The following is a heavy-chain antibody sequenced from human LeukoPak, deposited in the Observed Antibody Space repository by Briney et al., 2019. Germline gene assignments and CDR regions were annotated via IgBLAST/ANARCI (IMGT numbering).Heavy chain of an antibody. Sequence: GGSLRLSCAASGFTFSSYSMNWVRQAPGKGLEYVSAISSNGGSTYYANSVKGRFTISRDNSKNTLYLQMGSLRAEDMAVYYCARDGTAADNAFDIWGQGTMVTVSS. CDR3: ARDGTAADNAFDI. CDR2: ISSNGGST. J-gene: IGHJ3*02. D-gene: IGHD6-13*01. V-gene: IGHV3-64*01. CDR1: GFTFSSYS.